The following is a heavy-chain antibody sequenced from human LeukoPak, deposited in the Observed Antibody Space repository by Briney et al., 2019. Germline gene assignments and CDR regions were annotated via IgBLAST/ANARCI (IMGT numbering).Heavy chain of an antibody. CDR1: GYTFTSFD. CDR3: ARVITAMPSGFFDY. CDR2: MNPSSGDT. Sequence: ASVKVSCKASGYTFTSFDINWVRQATGQGPEWMGWMNPSSGDTGYAQKFQGRVTITADKSTSTAYMELSSLRSEDTAVYYCARVITAMPSGFFDYWGQGTLVTVSS. J-gene: IGHJ4*02. V-gene: IGHV1-8*03. D-gene: IGHD5-18*01.